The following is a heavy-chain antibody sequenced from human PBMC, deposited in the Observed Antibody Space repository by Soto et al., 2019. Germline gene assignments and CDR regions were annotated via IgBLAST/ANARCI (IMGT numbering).Heavy chain of an antibody. CDR1: GGSISSSSYY. V-gene: IGHV4-61*05. Sequence: SETLSLTCTVSGGSISSSSYYWGWIRQPPGKGPEWIGYVYHSGTTNYNPSLESRVTISVDTSKNQFSLRLSSVTAADTAVYYCARQWGTDAFDFWGQGTMVTVSS. CDR2: VYHSGTT. D-gene: IGHD2-8*01. J-gene: IGHJ3*01. CDR3: ARQWGTDAFDF.